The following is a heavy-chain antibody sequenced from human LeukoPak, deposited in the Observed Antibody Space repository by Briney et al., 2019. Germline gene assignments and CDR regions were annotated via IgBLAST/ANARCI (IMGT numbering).Heavy chain of an antibody. D-gene: IGHD2-15*01. V-gene: IGHV3-23*01. CDR2: ISGSGGST. Sequence: GGTLRLSCAASGFTFSSYGMSWVRQAPGKGLEWVSAISGSGGSTYYADSVKGRFTISRDNSKNTLYLQMNSLRAEDTAVYYCAKVGGRGYYYMDVWGKGTTVTISS. J-gene: IGHJ6*03. CDR1: GFTFSSYG. CDR3: AKVGGRGYYYMDV.